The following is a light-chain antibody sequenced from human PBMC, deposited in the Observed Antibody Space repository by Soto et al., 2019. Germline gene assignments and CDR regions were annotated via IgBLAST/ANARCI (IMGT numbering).Light chain of an antibody. V-gene: IGKV3-20*01. CDR3: QQYDTSPRT. CDR1: QSVSSSY. Sequence: EIVLTQSPGTLSLSPGERATLSCRASQSVSSSYLAWYQQKPGQSPRLLIFGASSRATGTPDRFSGSGSGTDLTLTISRLEPEDFAVYYCQQYDTSPRTCGKGTKVESK. J-gene: IGKJ1*01. CDR2: GAS.